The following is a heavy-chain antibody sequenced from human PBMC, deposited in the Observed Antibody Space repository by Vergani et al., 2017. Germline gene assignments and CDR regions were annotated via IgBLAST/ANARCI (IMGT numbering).Heavy chain of an antibody. CDR1: GFTFSSYA. J-gene: IGHJ4*02. V-gene: IGHV3-23*01. D-gene: IGHD6-13*01. Sequence: EVQLLESGGGLVQPGGSLRLSCAASGFTFSSYAMNWVRQAPGKGLEWVSSISGSGGSTYYADSVKGRFTISRDNSKTTLYLQMNSLRAEDTAVYYCARGRSSSWYPSLKDYWGQGTLVTVSS. CDR2: ISGSGGST. CDR3: ARGRSSSWYPSLKDY.